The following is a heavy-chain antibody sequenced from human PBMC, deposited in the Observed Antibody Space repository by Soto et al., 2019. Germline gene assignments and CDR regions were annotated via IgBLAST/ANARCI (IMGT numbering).Heavy chain of an antibody. D-gene: IGHD6-13*01. Sequence: QVQLVASGGGVVQPGRSLRLSCAASGFTFNSYAMHWVRQAPGKGLEWVAVISYDGSNKYNADSVKGRFTVSRDNSKNTLFMQMNSLRVEDTAVYYCAKDHSNRLRYFDLWGRGTLVTVSS. CDR1: GFTFNSYA. CDR2: ISYDGSNK. V-gene: IGHV3-30*18. CDR3: AKDHSNRLRYFDL. J-gene: IGHJ2*01.